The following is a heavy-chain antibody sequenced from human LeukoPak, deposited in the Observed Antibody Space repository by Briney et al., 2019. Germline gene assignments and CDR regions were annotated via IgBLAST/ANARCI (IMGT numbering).Heavy chain of an antibody. CDR3: ARGRYYYGLGSYGWFDP. CDR2: INHSGST. J-gene: IGHJ5*02. D-gene: IGHD3-10*01. Sequence: SETLSLTCAVYGGSFSGYFWSWIRQPPGKGLEWIGEINHSGSTNYNPSLKSRVTISVDPSKNQFSLKLTSVTAADTAVYYCARGRYYYGLGSYGWFDPWGQGTLATVSS. V-gene: IGHV4-34*01. CDR1: GGSFSGYF.